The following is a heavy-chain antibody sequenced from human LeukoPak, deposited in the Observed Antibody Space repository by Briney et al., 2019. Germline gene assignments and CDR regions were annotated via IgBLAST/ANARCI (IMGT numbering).Heavy chain of an antibody. CDR1: GGSISSHY. J-gene: IGHJ3*01. D-gene: IGHD3-16*01. CDR3: ARDDYGVFDAFDV. V-gene: IGHV4-59*08. Sequence: SETLSLTCTVSGGSISSHYWSWIRQPPGKGLEWIGYIYNGGSTNYNPSLKSRVTISLDTSKNQFSLHLTSVTAADTAVYFCARDDYGVFDAFDVWGQGTVVTVSS. CDR2: IYNGGST.